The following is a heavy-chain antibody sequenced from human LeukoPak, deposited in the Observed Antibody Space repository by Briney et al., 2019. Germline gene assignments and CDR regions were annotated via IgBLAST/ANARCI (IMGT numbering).Heavy chain of an antibody. D-gene: IGHD6-19*01. CDR3: TTTLAVAGTSMGY. CDR1: GFTFNDAW. V-gene: IGHV3-15*01. CDR2: IKSKTDGGTT. J-gene: IGHJ4*02. Sequence: GGSLRLSCAASGFTFNDAWMTWVRQAPEKGLEWVGRIKSKTDGGTTDYAAPVKGRFTISRDDSKTTLYLQMNSLKTEDTAVYYCTTTLAVAGTSMGYWGQGTLVTVSS.